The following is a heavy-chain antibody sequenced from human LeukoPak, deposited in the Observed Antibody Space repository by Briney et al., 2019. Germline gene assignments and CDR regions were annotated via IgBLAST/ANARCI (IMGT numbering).Heavy chain of an antibody. CDR3: ARDSPTAYCSISSGFFGFDP. CDR1: GDSISSYY. CDR2: IYSGGTT. V-gene: IGHV4-4*07. D-gene: IGHD2-2*01. J-gene: IGHJ5*02. Sequence: PSETLSLTCIVSGDSISSYYWSWIRQPAGKGLEWIGRIYSGGTTKYNPSLKSRVTMAVDTSNDQFSLKLSSVTAADTAVYYCARDSPTAYCSISSGFFGFDPWGQGTLVAVAS.